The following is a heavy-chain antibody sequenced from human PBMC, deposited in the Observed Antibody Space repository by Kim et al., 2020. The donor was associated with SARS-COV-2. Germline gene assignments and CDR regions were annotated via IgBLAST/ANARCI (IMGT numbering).Heavy chain of an antibody. V-gene: IGHV4-59*01. D-gene: IGHD3-9*01. CDR3: SGGGDFYDILTGLGY. J-gene: IGHJ4*01. CDR2: ISPSGSP. CDR1: GGSISSYH. Sequence: SETLSLTCAVSGGSISSYHWTWIRQAPGKGLEWVGYISPSGSPKYNPSLKSRITISLDTSKNAFSLQLGSLTAADTAVYYFSGGGDFYDILTGLGYWG.